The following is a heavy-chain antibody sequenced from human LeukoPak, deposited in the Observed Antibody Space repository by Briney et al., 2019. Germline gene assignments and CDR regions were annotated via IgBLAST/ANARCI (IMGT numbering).Heavy chain of an antibody. CDR1: GFTFSSYG. D-gene: IGHD6-19*01. Sequence: GGSLRLSCATSGFTFSSYGINWARQAPGKGLEWVSYISSSGNTIQYADSVEGRFTISRDNAKESVYLQMNSLRVEDTALYYCARVTAVAAPWVYWGQGTQVTVSS. CDR3: ARVTAVAAPWVY. J-gene: IGHJ4*02. V-gene: IGHV3-48*04. CDR2: ISSSGNTI.